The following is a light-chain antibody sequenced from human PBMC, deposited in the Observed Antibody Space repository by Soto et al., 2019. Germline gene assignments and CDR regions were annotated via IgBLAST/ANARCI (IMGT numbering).Light chain of an antibody. Sequence: QSALPQPRSVAGSPGHSVTISCTGTSSDVGGYKYVSWYQQHPGKVPNLIIYDVTEQPSGVPDRFSGSKSGNTASLSISGLQAEDEADYYCCSYAGSSTVLFGGGTKRTVL. CDR1: SSDVGGYKY. J-gene: IGLJ2*01. V-gene: IGLV2-11*01. CDR2: DVT. CDR3: CSYAGSSTVL.